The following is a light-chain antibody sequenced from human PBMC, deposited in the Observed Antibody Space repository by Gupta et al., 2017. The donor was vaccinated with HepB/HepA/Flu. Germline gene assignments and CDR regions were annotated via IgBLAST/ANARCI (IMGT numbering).Light chain of an antibody. CDR3: SPYTSSSVV. CDR1: SSDVGGYND. CDR2: DVS. Sequence: VSESSGQTITVPCTGTSSDVGGYNDVSWYQQHPGKAHKLMIYDVSNRPAGVSNRFSGCKSGNTASLTISGPQAEDESDYYCSPYTSSSVVFGGGTKLTVL. J-gene: IGLJ2*01. V-gene: IGLV2-14*03.